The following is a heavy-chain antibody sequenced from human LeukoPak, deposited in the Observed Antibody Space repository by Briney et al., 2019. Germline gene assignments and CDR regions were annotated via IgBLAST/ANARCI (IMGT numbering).Heavy chain of an antibody. CDR3: ARGTSYYYDSSGYYQTRYFQH. CDR1: GGSFRGYY. D-gene: IGHD3-22*01. Sequence: PSETLSLTCAVYGGSFRGYYWRWIRQPPGKGLEWIGEINHSGTNNYNPSLKSRVPISVDPSKNHFSLKLSSVPAPDTAVYYCARGTSYYYDSSGYYQTRYFQHWRQGTLVTVSS. V-gene: IGHV4-34*01. CDR2: INHSGTN. J-gene: IGHJ1*01.